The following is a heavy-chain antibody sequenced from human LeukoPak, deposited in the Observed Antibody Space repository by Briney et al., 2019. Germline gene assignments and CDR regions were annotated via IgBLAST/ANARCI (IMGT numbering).Heavy chain of an antibody. CDR2: ISYDGSNK. J-gene: IGHJ6*02. D-gene: IGHD5-18*01. CDR1: GFTFSSYG. Sequence: GRSLRLSCAASGFTFSSYGMHWVRQAPGKGLEWVAVISYDGSNKYYADSVKGRFTISRDNSKNTLYLQMNSLRAEDTAVYYCAEPEKGRGYSYGPGSMDVWGQGTTVTVSS. CDR3: AEPEKGRGYSYGPGSMDV. V-gene: IGHV3-30*18.